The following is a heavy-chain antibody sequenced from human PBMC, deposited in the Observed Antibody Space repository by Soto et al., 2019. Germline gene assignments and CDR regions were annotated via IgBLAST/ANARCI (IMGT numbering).Heavy chain of an antibody. CDR2: IYYSGST. CDR3: ARAPRGDTAPWY. D-gene: IGHD5-18*01. V-gene: IGHV4-31*03. CDR1: GGSISSGGYY. J-gene: IGHJ4*02. Sequence: SETLSLTCTVSGGSISSGGYYWSWIRQHPGKGLEWIGYIYYSGSTYYNPSLKSRVTISVDTSKDQFSLKLSSVTAADTAVYYCARAPRGDTAPWYWGQGTLVTVSS.